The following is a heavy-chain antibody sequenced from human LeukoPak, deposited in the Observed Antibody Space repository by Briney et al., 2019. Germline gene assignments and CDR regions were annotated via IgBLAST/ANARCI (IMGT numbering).Heavy chain of an antibody. CDR1: GGSISSGDYY. D-gene: IGHD2-8*01. CDR3: AREGYCTNGVCRHAFDI. Sequence: SQTLSLTCTVSGGSISSGDYYWSWIRQPPGKGLEWIGYIYYSGSTYYNPSLKSRVSISVDTSKNQFSLKLSSVTAADTAVYYCAREGYCTNGVCRHAFDIWGQGTMVTVSS. V-gene: IGHV4-30-4*01. CDR2: IYYSGST. J-gene: IGHJ3*02.